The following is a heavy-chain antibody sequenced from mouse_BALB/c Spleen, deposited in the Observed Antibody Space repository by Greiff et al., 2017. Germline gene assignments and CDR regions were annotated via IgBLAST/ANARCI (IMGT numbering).Heavy chain of an antibody. CDR3: PRPLMTPFAC. CDR1: GFTFSDYY. D-gene: IGHD2-3*01. CDR2: ISDGGSYT. V-gene: IGHV5-4*02. J-gene: IGHJ3*01. Sequence: EVKVVESGGGLVKPGGSLKLSCAASGFTFSDYYMYWVRQTPEKRLAWVATISDGGSYTYYPDSVKGRFSISRDNAKNNLYLQMSSQKSEDTAMYDCPRPLMTPFACWGQGTLVTVSA.